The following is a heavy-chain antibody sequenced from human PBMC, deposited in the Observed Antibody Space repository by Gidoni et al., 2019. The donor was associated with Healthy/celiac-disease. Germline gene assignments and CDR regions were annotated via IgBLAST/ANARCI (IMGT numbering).Heavy chain of an antibody. Sequence: QVQLVQSGAEVKKPGASVKVSCKASGYTFTSYYMHWVRQAPGQGLEWMGIINPSGGSTSYAQKFQGRVTMTRDTSTSTVYMELSSLRSEDTAVYYCARDGSYDSSGYSYYYYGMDVWGQGTTVTVSS. CDR2: INPSGGST. D-gene: IGHD3-22*01. J-gene: IGHJ6*02. V-gene: IGHV1-46*01. CDR3: ARDGSYDSSGYSYYYYGMDV. CDR1: GYTFTSYY.